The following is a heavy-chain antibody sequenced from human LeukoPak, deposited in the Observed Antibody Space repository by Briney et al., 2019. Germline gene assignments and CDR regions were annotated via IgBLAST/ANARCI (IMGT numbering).Heavy chain of an antibody. CDR1: GFTFSSYA. Sequence: GGSLRLSCAASGFTFSSYAMSWVRQAPGEGLEWVSAISGSGGSTYYADSVKGRFTISRDNSKNTLYLQMNSLRAEDTAVYYCAKQIPSIAARVAWFDPWGQGTLVTVSS. CDR2: ISGSGGST. J-gene: IGHJ5*02. CDR3: AKQIPSIAARVAWFDP. V-gene: IGHV3-23*01. D-gene: IGHD6-6*01.